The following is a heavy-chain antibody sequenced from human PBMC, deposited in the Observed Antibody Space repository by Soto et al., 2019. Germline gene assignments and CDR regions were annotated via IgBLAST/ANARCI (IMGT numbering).Heavy chain of an antibody. CDR1: GFTFSSYG. CDR2: ISSTTNYI. Sequence: PGGSLRLSCAASGFTFSSYGMHWVRQAPGKGLEWVSSISSTTNYIYYGDSMKGRFTISRDNAKNSLYLEMNSLRAEDTAVYYCARESDHLNSNFVYWRPGTLVNVST. D-gene: IGHD2-15*01. J-gene: IGHJ4*02. CDR3: ARESDHLNSNFVY. V-gene: IGHV3-21*06.